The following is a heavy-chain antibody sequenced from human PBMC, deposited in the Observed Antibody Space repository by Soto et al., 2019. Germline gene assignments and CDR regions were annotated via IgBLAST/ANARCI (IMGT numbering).Heavy chain of an antibody. D-gene: IGHD3-22*01. Sequence: QVQLVQSGAEVKKPGSSVKVSCKASGGTVSSYVISWVRQAPGQGLEWMAGIIPIFGTAKYAQKFQGRVTITADESASTVYMELSSLRSDDTAVYYCAREAWYYESSGYLVAWYFDLWGRGTLVTVSS. CDR1: GGTVSSYV. CDR2: IIPIFGTA. CDR3: AREAWYYESSGYLVAWYFDL. J-gene: IGHJ2*01. V-gene: IGHV1-69*01.